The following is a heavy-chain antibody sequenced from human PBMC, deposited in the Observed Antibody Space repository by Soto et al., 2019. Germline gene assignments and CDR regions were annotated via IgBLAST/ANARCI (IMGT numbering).Heavy chain of an antibody. CDR1: VYNLTGHC. V-gene: IGHV5-10-1*01. J-gene: IGHJ4*02. D-gene: IGHD3-10*01. CDR3: ARSRILRGGNFES. Sequence: GESLKISCQASVYNLTGHCITWLRQMPVKGLEYMGRVDPTDSFTNYSPSFRGHVTISADKSTGTDFLHWRSLKASDTAIYYCARSRILRGGNFESWGQGSLVTVSS. CDR2: VDPTDSFT.